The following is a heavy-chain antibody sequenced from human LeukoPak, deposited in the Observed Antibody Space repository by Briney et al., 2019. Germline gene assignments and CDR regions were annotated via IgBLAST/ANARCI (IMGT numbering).Heavy chain of an antibody. CDR2: ISSSSSYT. Sequence: GESLRLSCAASGFAFSDYYMSWIRQAPGKGLEWVSYISSSSSYTNYADSVKGRFTISRDNAKNSLYLQMNSLRAEDTAVYYCARVGLSNWFDPWGQGTLVTVSS. D-gene: IGHD3-16*01. V-gene: IGHV3-11*06. CDR3: ARVGLSNWFDP. CDR1: GFAFSDYY. J-gene: IGHJ5*02.